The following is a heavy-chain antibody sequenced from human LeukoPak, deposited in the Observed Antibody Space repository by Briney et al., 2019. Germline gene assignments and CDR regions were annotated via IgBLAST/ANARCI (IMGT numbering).Heavy chain of an antibody. CDR2: ISGSGGST. J-gene: IGHJ4*02. CDR3: AKDWFYDSSGYYLFDY. Sequence: GGSLRLSCAASGFTFSRYAMSWVRQAPGKGLEWVSAISGSGGSTFYADSVKGRFTISRDNSNNTLWLQMNSLRAEDTAVYYCAKDWFYDSSGYYLFDYWGQGTLVTVSS. V-gene: IGHV3-23*01. D-gene: IGHD3-22*01. CDR1: GFTFSRYA.